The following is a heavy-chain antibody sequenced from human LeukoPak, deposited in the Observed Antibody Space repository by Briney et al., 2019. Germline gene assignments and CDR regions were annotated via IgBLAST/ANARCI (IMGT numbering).Heavy chain of an antibody. J-gene: IGHJ3*02. D-gene: IGHD3-22*01. CDR2: ISGSGDSTYYEST. CDR1: GFTFTSYA. CDR3: AKDRGYYDSVGYGFDI. V-gene: IGHV3-23*01. Sequence: GGSLRLSCAASGFTFTSYAMSWVRPAPGEGLEWVSAISGSGDSTYYESTYYAVSVKGRFTISRDNSKNMLYLQMNSLRAEDTAVYDCAKDRGYYDSVGYGFDIWGQGTMVTVSS.